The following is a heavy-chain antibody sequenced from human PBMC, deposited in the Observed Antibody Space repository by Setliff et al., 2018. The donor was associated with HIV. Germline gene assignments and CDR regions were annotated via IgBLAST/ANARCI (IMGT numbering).Heavy chain of an antibody. J-gene: IGHJ4*02. D-gene: IGHD3-22*01. CDR2: IYYSGST. CDR3: TRGYDSSGYAFDS. V-gene: IGHV4-39*01. Sequence: SETLSLTCTVSGGSISSGYYYWGWIRQPPGKGLEWIGTIYYSGSTYYNPSLKNRVTISVDTSKNQFSLKLSSVTAADTAVYYCTRGYDSSGYAFDSWGQGTLVTVSS. CDR1: GGSISSGYYY.